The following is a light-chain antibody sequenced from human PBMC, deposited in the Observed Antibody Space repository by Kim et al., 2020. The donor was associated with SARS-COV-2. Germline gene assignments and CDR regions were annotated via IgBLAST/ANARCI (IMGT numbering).Light chain of an antibody. CDR1: QSVAPNH. CDR3: QQYDRPPYT. J-gene: IGKJ2*01. V-gene: IGKV3-20*01. Sequence: EIVLTQSPGTLSLSPGERDTLSCRASQSVAPNHLAWFQQKPGQAPRLLIYGTSSRATGIPDRFSASESGTDFTLTISRLEPEDFAVYFCQQYDRPPYTFGQGTKLGI. CDR2: GTS.